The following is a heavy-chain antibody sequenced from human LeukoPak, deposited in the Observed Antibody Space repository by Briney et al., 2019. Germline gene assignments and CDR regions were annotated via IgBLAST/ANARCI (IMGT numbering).Heavy chain of an antibody. CDR1: GYTFTDYY. D-gene: IGHD5-18*01. J-gene: IGHJ4*02. CDR3: ARVLAGYGNLDY. Sequence: GASVKVSCKASGYTFTDYYIHWVRQAPGQGLEWMGWINPNSGGTNYTQKFQGRVTMTRDTSISTAYLELNRLTSDDTAVYYCARVLAGYGNLDYWGQGILVTVSP. CDR2: INPNSGGT. V-gene: IGHV1-2*02.